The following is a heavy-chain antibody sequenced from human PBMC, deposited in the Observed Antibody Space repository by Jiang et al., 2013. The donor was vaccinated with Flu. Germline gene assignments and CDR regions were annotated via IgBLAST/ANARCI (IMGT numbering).Heavy chain of an antibody. CDR3: AHSQSLWFGELPFDY. V-gene: IGHV2-5*02. D-gene: IGHD3-10*01. CDR1: EFSLSTSGVG. J-gene: IGHJ4*02. CDR2: IYWDDDK. Sequence: KPTQTLTLTCTFSEFSLSTSGVGVGWIRQPPGKALEWLALIYWDDDKRYSPSLKSRLTITKDTSKNQVVLTMTNMDPVDTATYYCAHSQSLWFGELPFDYWGQGTLVTVSS.